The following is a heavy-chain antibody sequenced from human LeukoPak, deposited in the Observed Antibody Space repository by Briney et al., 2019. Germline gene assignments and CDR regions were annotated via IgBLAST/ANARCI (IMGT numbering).Heavy chain of an antibody. D-gene: IGHD3-3*01. CDR1: GYTLTELS. J-gene: IGHJ6*03. CDR3: ATVQSYSDPWRFRYYYSYMDV. V-gene: IGHV1-24*01. Sequence: ASVKVSRKVSGYTLTELSMHWVRQAPGKGLEWMGGFDPEDGETIYAQKFQGRVTMTEDTSTDTAYMELSSLRSEDTAVYYCATVQSYSDPWRFRYYYSYMDVWGKGTTVTVSS. CDR2: FDPEDGET.